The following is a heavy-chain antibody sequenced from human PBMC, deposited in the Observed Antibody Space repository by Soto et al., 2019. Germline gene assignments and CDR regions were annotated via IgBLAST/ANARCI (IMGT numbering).Heavy chain of an antibody. CDR2: ISAYNGNT. J-gene: IGHJ4*02. CDR1: GYTFTSYG. V-gene: IGHV1-18*01. D-gene: IGHD3-10*01. CDR3: ARDSGRGAAVRGVIILPIDY. Sequence: QVQLVQSGAEVKKPGASVKVSCKASGYTFTSYGISWVRQAPGQGLEWMGWISAYNGNTNYAQKLQGRVTMTTDTSRSTAYMELRSLRSDDTAVYYCARDSGRGAAVRGVIILPIDYWGQGTLVTVSS.